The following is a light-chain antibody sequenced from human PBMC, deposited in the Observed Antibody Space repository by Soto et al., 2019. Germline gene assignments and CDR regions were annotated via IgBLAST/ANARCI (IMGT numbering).Light chain of an antibody. Sequence: QPVLTQPPSVSGAPGQRVTISCTGSSSNIGAGYDVHWYQQLPGTAPKLLIYGNSNRPSGVPDRFSGSKSGTSASLAITGLQAEDEADYYCQSSDSSLNVFGTGTKLTV. CDR1: SSNIGAGYD. CDR3: QSSDSSLNV. V-gene: IGLV1-40*01. CDR2: GNS. J-gene: IGLJ1*01.